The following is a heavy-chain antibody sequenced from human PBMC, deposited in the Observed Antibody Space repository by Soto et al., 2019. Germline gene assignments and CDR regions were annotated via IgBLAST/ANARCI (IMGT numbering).Heavy chain of an antibody. V-gene: IGHV1-8*01. Sequence: QVQLVQSGAEVKKPGASVKVSCKASGYTFTSYDINWVRQATGQGLEWMGWMNPNSGNTGYAQKFQGRVTMTRNTSISTAYMELSSLRSEDTDVYYCARAGGDYGSYVYYYYYYMDVWGKGTTVTVSS. CDR1: GYTFTSYD. J-gene: IGHJ6*03. D-gene: IGHD4-17*01. CDR2: MNPNSGNT. CDR3: ARAGGDYGSYVYYYYYYMDV.